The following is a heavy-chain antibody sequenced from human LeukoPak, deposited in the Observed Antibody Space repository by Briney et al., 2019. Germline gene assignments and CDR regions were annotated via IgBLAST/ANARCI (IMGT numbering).Heavy chain of an antibody. D-gene: IGHD6-19*01. J-gene: IGHJ4*02. V-gene: IGHV3-23*01. Sequence: GGSLRLSCAASGFTFSSYAMSWVRQPPGKGLEWVSGMSSSGGSTYYADSVKGRFTISRDSSKNTLYLQMNSLRAEDTAVYYCARYDGSGWYRSDYWGQGTLVTVSS. CDR3: ARYDGSGWYRSDY. CDR1: GFTFSSYA. CDR2: MSSSGGST.